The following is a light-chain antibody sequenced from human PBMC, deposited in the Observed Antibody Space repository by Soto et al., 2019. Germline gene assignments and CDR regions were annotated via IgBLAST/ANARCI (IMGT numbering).Light chain of an antibody. CDR2: DAS. V-gene: IGKV1-13*02. CDR3: QQLNSYPLT. J-gene: IGKJ5*01. CDR1: QGLRSA. Sequence: AIQLTQSPSSLSASVGDRVSITCRASQGLRSALAWYQQKPGKPPKILIYDASSLQSGVPSRFSGSESGTDCTLTISSLQPEDFATYYCQQLNSYPLTFGQGTRLEIK.